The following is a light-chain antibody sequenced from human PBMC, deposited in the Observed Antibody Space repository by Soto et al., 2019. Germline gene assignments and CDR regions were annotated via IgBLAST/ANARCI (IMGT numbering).Light chain of an antibody. CDR2: DVT. Sequence: QSALTQPRSVSGSPGQSVTISCTGTSSDVGGYNYVSWYQHHPGKAPKLIIYDVTKRPSRVPDRFSGSKSDNTASLTISGLQTEDEADYYCCSYAGSFTLTFGGGTKLTVL. V-gene: IGLV2-11*01. CDR1: SSDVGGYNY. CDR3: CSYAGSFTLT. J-gene: IGLJ2*01.